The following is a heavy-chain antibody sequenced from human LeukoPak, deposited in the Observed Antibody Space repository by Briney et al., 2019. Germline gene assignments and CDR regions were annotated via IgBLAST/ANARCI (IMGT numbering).Heavy chain of an antibody. V-gene: IGHV3-23*01. D-gene: IGHD6-6*01. CDR1: GFTFSSYA. Sequence: PGRSLRLSRAASGFTFSSYAMSWVRQAPGKGLEGVSGITARSDRTWYADSVEGRFTISRDNSKNTVFLQMNSLRVEDAAVYYCARDVRLAGRSRWFDPWGEGTLVTVSS. CDR2: ITARSDRT. CDR3: ARDVRLAGRSRWFDP. J-gene: IGHJ5*02.